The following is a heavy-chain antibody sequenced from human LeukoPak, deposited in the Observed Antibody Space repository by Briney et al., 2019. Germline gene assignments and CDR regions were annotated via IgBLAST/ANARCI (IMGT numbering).Heavy chain of an antibody. CDR1: GGSMTGSY. V-gene: IGHV4-59*01. J-gene: IGHJ3*02. CDR3: ARKIRGVDAFDI. Sequence: PSETLSLTCSVSGGSMTGSYWTWIRQPPGKGLEWIGYIYHDGNTNYNPSLKSRVTISVDTSKNQFPLKLTSVTAADTAVYYCARKIRGVDAFDIWGQGTMVTVSS. D-gene: IGHD3-10*01. CDR2: IYHDGNT.